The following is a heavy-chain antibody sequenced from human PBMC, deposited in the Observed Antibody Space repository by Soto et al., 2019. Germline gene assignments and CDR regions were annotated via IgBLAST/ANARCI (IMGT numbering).Heavy chain of an antibody. J-gene: IGHJ6*03. CDR2: IFSNDEK. CDR3: ARILFGRSVAGGYFYMDV. Sequence: HVTLKESGPVLVKPTETLTLTCTVSGFSLSNGKVGVSWTRQPPGKALEWLAHIFSNDEKSYRTSLKSRLTISEDTSKSQGVLTMTNVDPVDTATYYCARILFGRSVAGGYFYMDVWGKGTTVTVSS. V-gene: IGHV2-26*01. D-gene: IGHD6-19*01. CDR1: GFSLSNGKVG.